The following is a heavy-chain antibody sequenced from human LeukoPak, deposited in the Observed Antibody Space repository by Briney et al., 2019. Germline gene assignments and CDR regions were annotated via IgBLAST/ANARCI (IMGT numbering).Heavy chain of an antibody. J-gene: IGHJ4*02. V-gene: IGHV3-30*04. CDR1: GFTFSSYA. Sequence: GGSLRLSCAASGFTFSSYAMHWVRQAPGKGLEWVAVISYDGSNKYYADSVKGRFTISRDNSKNTLYLQMNSLRAEDTAVYYCARHRGLGMIVVPDYWGQGTLVTVSS. CDR3: ARHRGLGMIVVPDY. CDR2: ISYDGSNK. D-gene: IGHD3-22*01.